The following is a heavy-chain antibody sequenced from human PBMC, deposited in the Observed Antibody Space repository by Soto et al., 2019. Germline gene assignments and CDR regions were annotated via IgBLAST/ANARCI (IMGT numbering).Heavy chain of an antibody. CDR2: MNSDGSTT. CDR3: TREYSVGPTSYDY. V-gene: IGHV3-74*01. CDR1: GFAFSNHW. J-gene: IGHJ4*02. Sequence: PGGSLRLSCAASGFAFSNHWMHWVRQAPGEGLVWVARMNSDGSTTSYAGSVKGRFTISRDNAKKTVYLQMNSLRAEDTAVYYCTREYSVGPTSYDYWGQGTVVTVSS. D-gene: IGHD1-26*01.